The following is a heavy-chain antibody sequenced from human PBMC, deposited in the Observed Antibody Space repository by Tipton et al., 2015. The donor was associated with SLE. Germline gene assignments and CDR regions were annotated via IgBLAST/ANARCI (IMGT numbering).Heavy chain of an antibody. D-gene: IGHD6-13*01. Sequence: TLSLTCAVYGESFSGYYWSWIRQPPGKGLEWIGEINHSGSTNYNPSLKSRVTISVDTSKNQFSLKLSSVTAADTAVYYCARDRAAAGTYGMDVWGQGTTVTVSS. CDR3: ARDRAAAGTYGMDV. CDR1: GESFSGYY. CDR2: INHSGST. V-gene: IGHV4-34*01. J-gene: IGHJ6*02.